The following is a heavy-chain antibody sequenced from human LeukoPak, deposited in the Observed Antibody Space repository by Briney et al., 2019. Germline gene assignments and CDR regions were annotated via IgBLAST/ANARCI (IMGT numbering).Heavy chain of an antibody. CDR2: ILYDGSNK. J-gene: IGHJ6*02. D-gene: IGHD2-2*01. Sequence: GGSLRLSCAASGFTFSSYGMHWVRQAPGKGLEWVAVILYDGSNKYYADSVKGRFTISRDNSKNTLYLQMNSLRAEDTAVYYCARDQVVVVPAATTYYYYGMDVWGQGTTVTVSS. V-gene: IGHV3-33*01. CDR1: GFTFSSYG. CDR3: ARDQVVVVPAATTYYYYGMDV.